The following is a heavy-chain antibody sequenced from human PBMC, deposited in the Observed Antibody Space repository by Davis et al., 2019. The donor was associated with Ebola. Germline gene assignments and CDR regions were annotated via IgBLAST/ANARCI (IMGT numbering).Heavy chain of an antibody. Sequence: ASVKVSCKASGYTFTSYGISWVRQAPGQGLEWMGWISAYNGNTNYAQKLQGRVTMTTDTSTSTAYMELRSLRSDDTAVYYCARYVVIAAAGTRGGTNYYYYYGMDVWGQGTTVTVSS. CDR1: GYTFTSYG. CDR3: ARYVVIAAAGTRGGTNYYYYYGMDV. D-gene: IGHD6-13*01. CDR2: ISAYNGNT. J-gene: IGHJ6*02. V-gene: IGHV1-18*01.